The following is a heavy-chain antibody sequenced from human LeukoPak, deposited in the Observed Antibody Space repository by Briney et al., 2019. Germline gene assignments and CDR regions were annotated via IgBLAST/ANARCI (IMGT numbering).Heavy chain of an antibody. CDR3: ARDYAMVRGVIGY. V-gene: IGHV4-59*10. Sequence: PSETLSLTCAVYGGSFSGYYWSWIRQPAGKGLEWIGRIYTSGSTNYNPSLKSRVTISVDTSKNQFSLKLSSVTAADTAVYYCARDYAMVRGVIGYWGQGTLVTVSS. D-gene: IGHD3-10*01. J-gene: IGHJ4*02. CDR1: GGSFSGYY. CDR2: IYTSGST.